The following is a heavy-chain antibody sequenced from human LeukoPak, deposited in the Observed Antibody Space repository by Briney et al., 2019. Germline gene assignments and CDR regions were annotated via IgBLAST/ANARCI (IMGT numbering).Heavy chain of an antibody. D-gene: IGHD3-3*01. CDR3: ARGHDFWSGNWFDP. CDR2: INAGNGNT. Sequence: GASVKVSCKASGYTFTSYAMHWVRQAPGQRLEWMGWINAGNGNTKYSQKFQGRVTITTDESTSTAYMELSSLRSEDTAVYYCARGHDFWSGNWFDPWGQGTLVTVSS. CDR1: GYTFTSYA. V-gene: IGHV1-3*01. J-gene: IGHJ5*02.